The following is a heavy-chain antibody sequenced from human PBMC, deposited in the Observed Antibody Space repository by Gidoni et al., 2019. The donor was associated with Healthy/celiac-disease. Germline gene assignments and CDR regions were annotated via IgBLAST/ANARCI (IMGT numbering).Heavy chain of an antibody. V-gene: IGHV4-59*01. J-gene: IGHJ3*02. Sequence: QVQLQESGPGLVKPSETLSLTCTVSGGSISSYYWSWIRQHPGKGLEWIGYIYYSGSTNYNPSLKSRVTISVDTSKNQFSLKLSSVTAADTAVYYCAREYYYDSSGYSAGGAFDIWGQGTMVTVSS. CDR3: AREYYYDSSGYSAGGAFDI. D-gene: IGHD3-22*01. CDR1: GGSISSYY. CDR2: IYYSGST.